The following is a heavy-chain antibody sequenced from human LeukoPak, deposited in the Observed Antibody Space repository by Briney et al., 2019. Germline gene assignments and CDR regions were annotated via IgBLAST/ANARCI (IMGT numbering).Heavy chain of an antibody. J-gene: IGHJ4*02. CDR2: INSDGSST. V-gene: IGHV3-74*01. Sequence: GSLRLSCAASGFTFSNYWMHWVRQAPGKGLVWVSRINSDGSSTNYTDSVKGRFTISRDNAKNSLYLQMNSLRAEDTAVYYCARDPYDILTGYPDAWGQGTLVTVSS. CDR1: GFTFSNYW. CDR3: ARDPYDILTGYPDA. D-gene: IGHD3-9*01.